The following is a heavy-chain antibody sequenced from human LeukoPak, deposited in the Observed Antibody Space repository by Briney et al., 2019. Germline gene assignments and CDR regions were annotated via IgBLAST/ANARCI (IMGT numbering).Heavy chain of an antibody. Sequence: SETLSLTCTVSGGSVSSGSYYWSWIRQPPGKGLEWIGYIYYSGSTNYNPSLKSRVTISVDTSKNQFSLKLSSVTAADTAVYYCARDPHSSGWSNFDYWGQGTLVTVSS. CDR2: IYYSGST. V-gene: IGHV4-61*01. CDR1: GGSVSSGSYY. CDR3: ARDPHSSGWSNFDY. J-gene: IGHJ4*02. D-gene: IGHD6-19*01.